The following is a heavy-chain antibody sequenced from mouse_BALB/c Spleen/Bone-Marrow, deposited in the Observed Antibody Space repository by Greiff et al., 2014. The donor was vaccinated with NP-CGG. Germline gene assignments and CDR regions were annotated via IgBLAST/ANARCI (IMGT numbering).Heavy chain of an antibody. D-gene: IGHD1-1*01. CDR2: ISSGGGST. CDR3: AREVLRDYFDY. Sequence: EVQVVESGGGLVKPGGSLKLSCAASGFAFSSYDMSWVRQTPEKRLEWVTYISSGGGSTYYPDTVKGRFTISRDNAKNTLYLQMSSLKSEDTAMYYCAREVLRDYFDYWGQGTTLTASS. CDR1: GFAFSSYD. V-gene: IGHV5-12-1*01. J-gene: IGHJ2*01.